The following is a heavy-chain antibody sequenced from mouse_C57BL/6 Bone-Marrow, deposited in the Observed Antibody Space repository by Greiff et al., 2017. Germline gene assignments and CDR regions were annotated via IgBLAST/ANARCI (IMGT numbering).Heavy chain of an antibody. CDR3: ARSITTVVAPFAY. CDR1: GYTFTSYW. Sequence: VKLQQPGAELVRPGTSVKLSCKASGYTFTSYWLHWVKQRPGQGLEWIGVIDPSDSYTNYNQKFKGKATLTVDTSSSTAYMQLSSLTSEDSAVYYCARSITTVVAPFAYWGQGTLVTVSA. CDR2: IDPSDSYT. V-gene: IGHV1-59*01. J-gene: IGHJ3*01. D-gene: IGHD1-1*01.